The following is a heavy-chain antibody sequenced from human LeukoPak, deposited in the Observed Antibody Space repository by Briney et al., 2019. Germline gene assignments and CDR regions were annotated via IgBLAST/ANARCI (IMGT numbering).Heavy chain of an antibody. CDR2: IYTSGST. V-gene: IGHV4-61*02. CDR1: GGSISSGSYY. D-gene: IGHD5-24*01. CDR3: ARSGWLQFDYFDY. J-gene: IGHJ4*02. Sequence: PSETLSLTCTVSGGSISSGSYYWSWIRQPAGKGREWIGRIYTSGSTNYNPSLKSRVTISVDTSKNQFSLKLSSVTAADTAVYYCARSGWLQFDYFDYWGQGILVTVSS.